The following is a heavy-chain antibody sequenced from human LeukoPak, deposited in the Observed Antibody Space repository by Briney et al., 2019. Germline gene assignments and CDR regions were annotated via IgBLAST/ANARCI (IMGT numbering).Heavy chain of an antibody. CDR1: GYTFTGYY. CDR2: INTNTGNP. J-gene: IGHJ4*02. D-gene: IGHD4-23*01. V-gene: IGHV7-4-1*02. CDR3: ARAVVTPGDYFDY. Sequence: ASVKVSCKASGYTFTGYYMHWVRQAPGQGLEWMGWINTNTGNPTYAQGFTGRFVFSLDTSVSTAYLQISSLKAEDTAVYYCARAVVTPGDYFDYWGQGTLVTVSS.